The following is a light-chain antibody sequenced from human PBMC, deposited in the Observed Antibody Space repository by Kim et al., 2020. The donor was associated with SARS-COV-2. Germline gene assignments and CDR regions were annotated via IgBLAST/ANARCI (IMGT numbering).Light chain of an antibody. V-gene: IGKV1-9*01. CDR3: QQFQSYPYT. J-gene: IGKJ2*01. CDR2: AAS. Sequence: SASLGDRVTMTYRASQGISSFLAWFQQKPGKAPEHLIYAASTLQSGVPSRFSGSGSGTEYSLTITGLQPEDFATYFCQQFQSYPYTFGQGTKLEI. CDR1: QGISSF.